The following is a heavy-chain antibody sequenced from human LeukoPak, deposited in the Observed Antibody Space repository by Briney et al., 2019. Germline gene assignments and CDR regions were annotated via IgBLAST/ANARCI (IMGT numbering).Heavy chain of an antibody. J-gene: IGHJ4*02. CDR2: VSRSGDTT. CDR1: GFPFSSYS. D-gene: IGHD3-10*01. CDR3: AREWFYFDS. V-gene: IGHV3-48*01. Sequence: GGSLRLSCAASGFPFSSYSMNWVRQAPGKGLEWLSYVSRSGDTTYYADSVKGRFTISRDNAKNSLYLQMNNLRAEDTALYYCAREWFYFDSWGQGTLVTVSS.